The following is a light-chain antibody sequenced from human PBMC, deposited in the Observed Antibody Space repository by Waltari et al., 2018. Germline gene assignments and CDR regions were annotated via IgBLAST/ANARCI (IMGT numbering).Light chain of an antibody. J-gene: IGLJ2*01. CDR2: EVN. CDR1: GSDVGSYNL. CDR3: CSFATNSIVI. V-gene: IGLV2-23*02. Sequence: QSALTQPASVSGSPGQSITISCSGTGSDVGSYNLVSWYQQHPGKAPKLIMYEVNLRPSGVSDRFSGSKSGVTASLTISGLQAEDEAVYFCCSFATNSIVIFGGGTKLTVL.